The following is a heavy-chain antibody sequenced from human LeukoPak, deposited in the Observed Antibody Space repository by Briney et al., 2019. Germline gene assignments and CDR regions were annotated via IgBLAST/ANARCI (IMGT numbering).Heavy chain of an antibody. V-gene: IGHV3-23*01. CDR3: GKKNWVYNWKYDSSGSGINY. Sequence: GGSLRLSCAASGFTFSSYGMHWVHQAPGKGLEWVSTISGGGGSPYYAGSVKGRFSISKDNSKNTLYLQMNSLRGEDKAVYYCGKKNWVYNWKYDSSGSGINYWGQGTLVTVSS. D-gene: IGHD3-22*01. CDR2: ISGGGGSP. CDR1: GFTFSSYG. J-gene: IGHJ4*02.